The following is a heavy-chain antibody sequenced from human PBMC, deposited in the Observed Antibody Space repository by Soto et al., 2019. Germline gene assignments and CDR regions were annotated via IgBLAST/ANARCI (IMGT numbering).Heavy chain of an antibody. Sequence: EVQLVESGGGLVQPGGSLRLSCAASGFTFSSYDMHWVRQATGKGLEWVSAIGTAGDTSYPGYVKGRFTISRENAKTSLYLQMNSLRAEDTAVYYCARASYYYGSGRYCVDPDGMDVWGQGTTVTVSS. CDR3: ARASYYYGSGRYCVDPDGMDV. CDR2: IGTAGDT. CDR1: GFTFSSYD. D-gene: IGHD3-10*01. V-gene: IGHV3-13*01. J-gene: IGHJ6*02.